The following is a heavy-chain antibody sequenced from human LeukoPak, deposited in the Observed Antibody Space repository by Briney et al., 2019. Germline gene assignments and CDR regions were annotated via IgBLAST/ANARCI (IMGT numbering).Heavy chain of an antibody. CDR1: GFTVSSNY. D-gene: IGHD6-19*01. J-gene: IGHJ6*02. V-gene: IGHV3-66*01. CDR2: IYSGGST. Sequence: GGSLRLSCAASGFTVSSNYMSWVRQAPGKALEWVSVIYSGGSTYYADSVKGRFTISRDNSKNTLYLQMNSLRAEDTAVYYCARAVAGTGYYYYYGMDVWGQGTTVTVSS. CDR3: ARAVAGTGYYYYYGMDV.